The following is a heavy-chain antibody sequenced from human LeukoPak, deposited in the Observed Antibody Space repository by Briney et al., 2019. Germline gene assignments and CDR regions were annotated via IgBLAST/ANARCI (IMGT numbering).Heavy chain of an antibody. D-gene: IGHD1-14*01. CDR2: INHSGST. CDR1: GGSFSGYY. J-gene: IGHJ4*02. Sequence: PSETLSLTCAVYGGSFSGYYWSWIRQPPGKGLEWIGEINHSGSTNYNPSLKSRVTISVDTSKNQFSLKLSSVTAADTAAYYCARGRWHGTGYYFDYWGQGTLVTVSS. V-gene: IGHV4-34*01. CDR3: ARGRWHGTGYYFDY.